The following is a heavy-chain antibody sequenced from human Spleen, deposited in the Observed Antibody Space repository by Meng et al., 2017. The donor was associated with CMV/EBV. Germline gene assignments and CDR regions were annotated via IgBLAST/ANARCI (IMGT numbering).Heavy chain of an antibody. CDR2: IHPHRGGT. CDR1: GYTFTAHY. V-gene: IGHV1-2*02. Sequence: ASVKVSCKASGYTFTAHYFHWVRQAPGQGLEWMGWIHPHRGGTNYAQKFQGRITMTGDTSITTAYMELSRLRSDDMAVYHCARVKRYCTGGTCSSTGYYGMDVWGQGTTVTVSS. CDR3: ARVKRYCTGGTCSSTGYYGMDV. D-gene: IGHD2-15*01. J-gene: IGHJ6*02.